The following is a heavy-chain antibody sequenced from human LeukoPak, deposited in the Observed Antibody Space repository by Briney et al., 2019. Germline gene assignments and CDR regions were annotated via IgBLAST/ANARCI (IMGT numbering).Heavy chain of an antibody. J-gene: IGHJ6*03. Sequence: GGSLRLSCAASGFTFSSYGMSWVRQAPGKGLEWVSAISGSGGSTYYADSVKGRFTISRDNSKNTLYLQMNSLRAEDTAVYYCARGNYGDYYYYYYYMDVWGKGTTVTVSS. CDR1: GFTFSSYG. CDR3: ARGNYGDYYYYYYYMDV. V-gene: IGHV3-23*01. D-gene: IGHD4-17*01. CDR2: ISGSGGST.